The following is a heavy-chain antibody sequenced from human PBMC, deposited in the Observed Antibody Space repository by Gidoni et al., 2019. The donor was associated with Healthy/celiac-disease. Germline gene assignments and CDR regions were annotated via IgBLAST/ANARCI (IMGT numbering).Heavy chain of an antibody. CDR2: INPSGGST. D-gene: IGHD6-19*01. CDR1: GYTFTSYY. CDR3: ASGPVGISSGWESSYYYYYMDV. J-gene: IGHJ6*03. Sequence: QVQLVQSGAEVKKPGASVKVSCKASGYTFTSYYMHWVRQAPGQGLEWMGIINPSGGSTSYAQKFQGRVTMTRDTSTSTVYMELSSLRSEDTAVYYCASGPVGISSGWESSYYYYYMDVWGKGTTVTVSS. V-gene: IGHV1-46*01.